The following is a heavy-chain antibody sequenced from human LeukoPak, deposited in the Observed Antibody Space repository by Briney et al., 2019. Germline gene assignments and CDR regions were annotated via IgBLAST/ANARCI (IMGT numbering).Heavy chain of an antibody. CDR3: AKGSGYYYDSSGHRGFDY. CDR2: ISGSGGST. CDR1: GFTFSSYA. V-gene: IGHV3-23*01. Sequence: SGGSLRLSCAASGFTFSSYAMSWVRQAPGKGLEWVSAISGSGGSTYYADSEKGRFTISRDNSKNTLYLQMNSLRAEDTAVYYCAKGSGYYYDSSGHRGFDYWGQGTLVTVSS. J-gene: IGHJ4*02. D-gene: IGHD3-22*01.